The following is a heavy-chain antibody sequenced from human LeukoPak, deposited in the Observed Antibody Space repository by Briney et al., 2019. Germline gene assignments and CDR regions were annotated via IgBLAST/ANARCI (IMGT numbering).Heavy chain of an antibody. V-gene: IGHV5-51*01. CDR3: ARGPYYYDSSGYYSY. CDR1: GYSFSNYW. CDR2: IYPGDSDT. Sequence: GESLKISCKGSGYSFSNYWIGWVRQMPGKGLEWMGIIYPGDSDTRYSPSFQGQVTISADKSISTAYLQWSSLKASDTAMYYCARGPYYYDSSGYYSYWGQGTLVTVSS. D-gene: IGHD3-22*01. J-gene: IGHJ4*02.